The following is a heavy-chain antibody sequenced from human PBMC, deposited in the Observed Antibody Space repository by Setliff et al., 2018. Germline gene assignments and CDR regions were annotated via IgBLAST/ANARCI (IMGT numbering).Heavy chain of an antibody. CDR2: INSDGSTT. J-gene: IGHJ4*02. D-gene: IGHD3-22*01. Sequence: GESLKISCAASGFVFGTYGMHWVRQAPRKGLVWVSRINSDGSTTTYADSVKGRFTISRDNGKNTVYLQMNSLRAEDTAMYYCVRGSAYSSGSFDCWGQGTLVTVSS. CDR3: VRGSAYSSGSFDC. V-gene: IGHV3-74*01. CDR1: GFVFGTYG.